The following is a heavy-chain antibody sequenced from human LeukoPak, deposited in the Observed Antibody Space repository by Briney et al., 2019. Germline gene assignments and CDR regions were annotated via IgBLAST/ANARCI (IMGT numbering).Heavy chain of an antibody. CDR2: TYNSGRT. D-gene: IGHD6-13*01. CDR3: ARRRRIGAAGGDGMDV. Sequence: PSETLSLTCTVSGGSMSNYCWTWIRQPPGQGLEWIGYTYNSGRTNYNPSLKSRVTISADTSKNQFSLKLDSVTAADTANYYCARRRRIGAAGGDGMDVWGQGTTVTVSS. J-gene: IGHJ6*02. CDR1: GGSMSNYC. V-gene: IGHV4-4*09.